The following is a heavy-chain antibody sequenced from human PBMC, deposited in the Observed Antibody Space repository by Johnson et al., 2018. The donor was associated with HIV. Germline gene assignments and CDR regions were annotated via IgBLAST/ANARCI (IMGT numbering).Heavy chain of an antibody. V-gene: IGHV3-30-3*01. CDR2: ISYDGSNK. J-gene: IGHJ3*02. D-gene: IGHD1-26*01. CDR1: GFTFSSYA. Sequence: QVQLVESGGGVVQPGGSLRLSCAASGFTFSSYAMHWVRQAPGKGLEWVAVISYDGSNKYYADSVKGRFTISRDNSKNTLYLQMNSLRAEDTAVFYCARDRGYLDAFDIWGQGTTVTVSS. CDR3: ARDRGYLDAFDI.